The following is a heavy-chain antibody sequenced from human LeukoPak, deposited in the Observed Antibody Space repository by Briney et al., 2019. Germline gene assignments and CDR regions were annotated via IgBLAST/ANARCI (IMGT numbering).Heavy chain of an antibody. D-gene: IGHD3-22*01. V-gene: IGHV1-18*01. CDR1: DYTFTNYG. CDR2: ISAYNGNT. Sequence: ASVKVSCKASDYTFTNYGISWVRQAPGQGLEWMGWISAYNGNTNQAQKLQGRVTMTTDTSTRTAYMELRSLRSDDTAVYCCARDYYDSSGYYYVFAYWGQGTLVTVSS. J-gene: IGHJ4*02. CDR3: ARDYYDSSGYYYVFAY.